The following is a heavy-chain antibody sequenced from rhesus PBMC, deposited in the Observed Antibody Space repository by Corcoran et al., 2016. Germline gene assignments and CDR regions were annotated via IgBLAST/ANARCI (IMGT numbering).Heavy chain of an antibody. CDR2: INGNIRNT. V-gene: IGHV4-80*01. Sequence: QVQLQESGPGLVKPSETLSITCTVSGASISSNWWSWIRQPPGKGLEGIGEINGNIRNTNSNPSLKSRVTMSKDASKNQFSLKLSSVTAADTAVYYCARDPDNIHDAFDFWGQGLRVTVSS. CDR3: ARDPDNIHDAFDF. J-gene: IGHJ3*01. D-gene: IGHD2-15*01. CDR1: GASISSNW.